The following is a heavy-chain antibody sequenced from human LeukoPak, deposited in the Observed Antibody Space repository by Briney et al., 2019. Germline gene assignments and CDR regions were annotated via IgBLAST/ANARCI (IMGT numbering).Heavy chain of an antibody. Sequence: GGSLTLSCAVSGFTFSSYAMNWVRQAPGSGPEWVSAISGSGDVTYYAASVKGRFTISRDNSKNTLFLHMNSLRAEDTAIYYCAKDRVLPYGSYDCGGSWGQGTLVTVSS. D-gene: IGHD3-10*01. CDR2: ISGSGDVT. CDR3: AKDRVLPYGSYDCGGS. V-gene: IGHV3-23*01. CDR1: GFTFSSYA. J-gene: IGHJ5*02.